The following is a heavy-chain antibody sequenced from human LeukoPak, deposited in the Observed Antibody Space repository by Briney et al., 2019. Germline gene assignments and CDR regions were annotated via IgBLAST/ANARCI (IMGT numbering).Heavy chain of an antibody. CDR2: IYHSGST. J-gene: IGHJ6*02. CDR3: ARGYDSLDV. CDR1: GGSISSGGYS. V-gene: IGHV4-30-2*01. D-gene: IGHD3-3*01. Sequence: SQTLSLTCAVSGGSISSGGYSWSWIRQPPGKGLEWIGYIYHSGSTYYNPSLKSRVTISVDRSKNQFSLKLSSVTAADTAVYYCARGYDSLDVWGQGTTVTVSS.